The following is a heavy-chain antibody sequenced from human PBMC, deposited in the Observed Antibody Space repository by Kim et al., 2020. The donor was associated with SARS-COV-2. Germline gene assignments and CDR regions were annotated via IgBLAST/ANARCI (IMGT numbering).Heavy chain of an antibody. CDR2: T. Sequence: TNYNPPLKSRVSSSADATKSQFSLTLTAMTAADTAVYYCARLAFYGMDVWGQGITVTVS. CDR3: ARLAFYGMDV. V-gene: IGHV4-34*01. D-gene: IGHD3-3*02. J-gene: IGHJ6*02.